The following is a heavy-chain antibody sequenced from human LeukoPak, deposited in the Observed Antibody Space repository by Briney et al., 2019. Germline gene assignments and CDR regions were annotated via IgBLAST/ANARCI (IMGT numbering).Heavy chain of an antibody. CDR3: AKGVLTTLTPFDY. D-gene: IGHD4-17*01. Sequence: GGSLRLSCAASGFTFSSYAMSWVRQAPGKGLEWVSSISGSGGNTYFADSVKGRFTISRDNSKDTLYLQMNSLRAEDTAVYFCAKGVLTTLTPFDYWGQGTLVAVSS. V-gene: IGHV3-23*01. CDR1: GFTFSSYA. J-gene: IGHJ4*02. CDR2: ISGSGGNT.